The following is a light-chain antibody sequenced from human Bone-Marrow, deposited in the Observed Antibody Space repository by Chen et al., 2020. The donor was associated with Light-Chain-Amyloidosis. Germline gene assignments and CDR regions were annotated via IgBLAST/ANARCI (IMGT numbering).Light chain of an antibody. Sequence: VMTQSPLSLPVSPGARASISCSSSKSLLHSNGYNYLDWYLQKPGQSPQLLIYLGSNRASGVPDRFSGSGSGTDFTLKISRVEAEDVGVYYCMQALQTPPYTFGQGTKLEIK. V-gene: IGKV2-28*01. CDR3: MQALQTPPYT. J-gene: IGKJ2*01. CDR2: LGS. CDR1: KSLLHSNGYNY.